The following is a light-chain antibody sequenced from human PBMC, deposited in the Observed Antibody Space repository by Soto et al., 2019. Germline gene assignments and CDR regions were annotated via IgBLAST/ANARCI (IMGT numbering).Light chain of an antibody. CDR2: WAS. CDR3: QQYYSTPLT. J-gene: IGKJ4*01. CDR1: QSVLYSXXXXXX. V-gene: IGKV4-1*01. Sequence: DIVMTQSPDSLAVSLGERATINCKSSQSVLYSXXXXXXLAWYQQKPGQPPKLLIYWASTREPGVPDRFSGSGXGTDXTXTISSLQAEDVAVYYCQQYYSTPLTFGGGTKVEIK.